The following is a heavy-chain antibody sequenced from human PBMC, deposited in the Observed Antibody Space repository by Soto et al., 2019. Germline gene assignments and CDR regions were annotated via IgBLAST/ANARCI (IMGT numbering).Heavy chain of an antibody. D-gene: IGHD2-2*03. V-gene: IGHV2-5*02. CDR3: AHRPGYPAAGGVDA. CDR2: IYWDDDK. Sequence: QITLKESEPALVKPTQTLTLTCSFSGFSLSNSGEGVAWIRQPPGKALEWLALIYWDDDKRYSPSLKSRLTITKDASKNQVVLTMTNMHPVDTATYYCAHRPGYPAAGGVDAWGQGTTVTVSS. CDR1: GFSLSNSGEG. J-gene: IGHJ6*02.